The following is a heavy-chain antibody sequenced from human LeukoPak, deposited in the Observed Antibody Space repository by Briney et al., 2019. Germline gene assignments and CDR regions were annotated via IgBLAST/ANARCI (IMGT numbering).Heavy chain of an antibody. Sequence: GESLKISCKGSGYRFTSYWIGWVRQMPGKGLEWMGIIYPGDSDTRYSPSFQGQITISVDKSISTAYVQWSSLKASDTAMYYCAREGPKNWFDPWGQGTLVTVSS. J-gene: IGHJ5*02. CDR1: GYRFTSYW. CDR2: IYPGDSDT. CDR3: AREGPKNWFDP. V-gene: IGHV5-51*06.